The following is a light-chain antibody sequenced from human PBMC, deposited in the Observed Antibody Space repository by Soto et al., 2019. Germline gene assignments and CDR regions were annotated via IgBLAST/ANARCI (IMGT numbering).Light chain of an antibody. V-gene: IGLV2-8*01. CDR3: SSYAGGNNLL. CDR1: SSDVGDYYY. J-gene: IGLJ2*01. Sequence: QSALTQPPSASGSPGQSVTISCTGTSSDVGDYYYVSWYQQSPGKAPKLMIDEVSKRPSGLPDRSSGYKSGNTASLTVSGLQDEDEADYCCSSYAGGNNLLFGGGTKLTVL. CDR2: EVS.